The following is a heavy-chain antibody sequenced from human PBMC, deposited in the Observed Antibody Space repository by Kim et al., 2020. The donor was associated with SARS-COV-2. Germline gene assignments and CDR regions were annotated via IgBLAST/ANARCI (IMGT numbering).Heavy chain of an antibody. D-gene: IGHD6-13*01. V-gene: IGHV5-10-1*01. Sequence: SYPNSTPSFQGHVTISADKSISTAYLQWSSLKASDTAMYYCARHDIAGDYWGQGTLVTVSS. CDR2: SYP. J-gene: IGHJ4*02. CDR3: ARHDIAGDY.